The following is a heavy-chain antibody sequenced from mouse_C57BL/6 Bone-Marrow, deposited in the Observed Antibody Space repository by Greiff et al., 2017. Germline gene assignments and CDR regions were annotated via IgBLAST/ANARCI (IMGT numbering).Heavy chain of an antibody. CDR1: GYTFTSYW. D-gene: IGHD2-4*01. V-gene: IGHV1-74*01. J-gene: IGHJ4*01. CDR3: SSTTMITTGNYDAMDY. Sequence: VQLQQPGAELVKPGASVKVSCKASGYTFTSYWMHWVKQRPGQGLEWIGRIHPSDSDTNYNQKFKGKATLTVDKPSSTAYMQLSSLTSEDSAVYYCSSTTMITTGNYDAMDYWGQGTSVTVSS. CDR2: IHPSDSDT.